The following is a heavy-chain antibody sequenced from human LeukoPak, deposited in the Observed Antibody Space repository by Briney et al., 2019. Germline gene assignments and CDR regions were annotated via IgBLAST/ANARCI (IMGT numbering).Heavy chain of an antibody. D-gene: IGHD5-24*01. J-gene: IGHJ5*02. CDR3: AKDLTYGDGRWEFDA. CDR2: SYVGGSPA. V-gene: IGHV3-23*03. CDR1: GFNFGGFA. Sequence: PGGSLRLSCSASGFNFGGFAMSWVRQAPGRGLEWVSGSYVGGSPAEYPDSVRGRFTVFRDDSKNTLYLQMNSLRVEDTAVYYCAKDLTYGDGRWEFDAWGQGTVVTVSS.